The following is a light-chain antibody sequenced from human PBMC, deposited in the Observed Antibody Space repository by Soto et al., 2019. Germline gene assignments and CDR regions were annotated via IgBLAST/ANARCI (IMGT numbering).Light chain of an antibody. CDR1: QSVSSSY. V-gene: IGKV3-20*01. J-gene: IGKJ3*01. CDR3: KQNSSSPT. CDR2: GAS. Sequence: EIVLTQSPGTLSLSPGERVTLSCRASQSVSSSYLSWYQQKHGQAPRLLIYGASSRATGIPDRFSGSGSGTDFPLTISRLEPEDVAVYYCKQNSSSPTFGPGTQVDIK.